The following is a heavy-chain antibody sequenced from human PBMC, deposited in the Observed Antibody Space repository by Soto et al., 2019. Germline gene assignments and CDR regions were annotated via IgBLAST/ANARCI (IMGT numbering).Heavy chain of an antibody. CDR3: ARQIYDSDTGPNFQYYFDS. CDR2: IDPSDSQT. V-gene: IGHV5-10-1*01. J-gene: IGHJ4*02. Sequence: GESLKISCKGSGYSFAGYWITWVRQKPGKGLEWVGRIDPSDSQTYYSPSFRGHVTISVTKSITTVFLQWSSLRASDTAMYYCARQIYDSDTGPNFQYYFDSWGQGTPVTVSS. CDR1: GYSFAGYW. D-gene: IGHD3-22*01.